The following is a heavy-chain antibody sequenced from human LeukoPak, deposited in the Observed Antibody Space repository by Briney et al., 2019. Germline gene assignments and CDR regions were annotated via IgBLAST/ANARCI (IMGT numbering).Heavy chain of an antibody. V-gene: IGHV4-31*03. CDR1: GGSISSGGYY. CDR2: IYYSGST. J-gene: IGHJ3*02. CDR3: ARDRYCGGDCLDAFDI. D-gene: IGHD2-21*02. Sequence: SQTLSLTCTVSGGSISSGGYYWSWIRQRPGKGLEWIGYIYYSGSTYYNPSLKSRVTISVDTSKNQFSLKLSSVTAADTAVYYCARDRYCGGDCLDAFDIWGQGTMVTVSS.